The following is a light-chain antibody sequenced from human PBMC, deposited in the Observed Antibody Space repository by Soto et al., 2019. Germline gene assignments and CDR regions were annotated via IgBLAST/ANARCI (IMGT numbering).Light chain of an antibody. V-gene: IGKV1-5*01. CDR2: DAS. J-gene: IGKJ1*01. CDR3: QQYNSYWT. CDR1: QSISSW. Sequence: DITMTQSPSTLSASVGDRVTIPCRASQSISSWLAWYQQKPGKAPKLLIYDASSLESGVPSRFSGSGSGTEFTLTISSLQPDDFATYYCQQYNSYWTFGQGTKVDIK.